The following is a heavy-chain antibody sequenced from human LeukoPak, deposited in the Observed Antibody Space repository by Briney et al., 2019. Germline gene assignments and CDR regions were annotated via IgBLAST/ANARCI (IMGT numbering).Heavy chain of an antibody. V-gene: IGHV4-39*07. Sequence: PSETLSLTCTVSGGSTSSGNYYWGWIRQPPGKGLEWIGGISSSGNTYYNPSLKSRVTISVDTSKNQFSLKLSSVTAADTAVYYCARYCTGANCYSNRGAFGIWGRGTMVTVSS. J-gene: IGHJ3*02. D-gene: IGHD2-15*01. CDR1: GGSTSSGNYY. CDR3: ARYCTGANCYSNRGAFGI. CDR2: ISSSGNT.